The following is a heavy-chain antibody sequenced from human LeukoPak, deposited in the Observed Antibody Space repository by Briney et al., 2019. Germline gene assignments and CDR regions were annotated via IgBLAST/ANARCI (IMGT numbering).Heavy chain of an antibody. Sequence: GGSLRLSCAASGFTFSSFAINWVRQAPGKGLEWVSVITGSGSGADYADSVKGRFTISRDNSKNTLYLQMNSLRAEDTAVYYCAKTSEAPHFDYWGQGTLVTVSS. CDR2: ITGSGSGA. CDR3: AKTSEAPHFDY. D-gene: IGHD1-26*01. J-gene: IGHJ4*02. CDR1: GFTFSSFA. V-gene: IGHV3-23*01.